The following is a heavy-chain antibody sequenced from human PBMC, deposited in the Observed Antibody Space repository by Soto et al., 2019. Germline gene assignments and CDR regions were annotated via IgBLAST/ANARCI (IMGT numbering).Heavy chain of an antibody. J-gene: IGHJ4*02. Sequence: GGSLRLSCAASGFTFTNYWMSWVRQAPGKGLEWVANIKQDGSEKYYAESAKGRFIISRDNAKTSLYLQMNSLRAEDTAVYYCARDMGVFWSGYPEGGFDYWGQGT. V-gene: IGHV3-7*01. D-gene: IGHD3-3*01. CDR3: ARDMGVFWSGYPEGGFDY. CDR2: IKQDGSEK. CDR1: GFTFTNYW.